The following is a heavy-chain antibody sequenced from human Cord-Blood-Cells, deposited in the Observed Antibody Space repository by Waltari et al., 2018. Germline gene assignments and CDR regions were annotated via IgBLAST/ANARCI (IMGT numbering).Heavy chain of an antibody. CDR2: IYHSGST. V-gene: IGHV4-38-2*01. Sequence: QVQLQESGPGLVKPSETLSLTCAVSGYSISSGYYWGWIRQPPGKGLEWIGSIYHSGSTYYNPSLKSRVTISVDTSKNQFSLKLSSVTAAVTAVYYCARVVPIDYWGQGTLVTVSS. CDR3: ARVVPIDY. CDR1: GYSISSGYY. J-gene: IGHJ4*02. D-gene: IGHD2-15*01.